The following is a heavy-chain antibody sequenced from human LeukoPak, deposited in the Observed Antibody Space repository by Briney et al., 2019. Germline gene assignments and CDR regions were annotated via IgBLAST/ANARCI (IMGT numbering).Heavy chain of an antibody. CDR2: IYSDNT. V-gene: IGHV3-53*01. CDR3: ARRAGAYSHPYDY. CDR1: GFTVSSNS. J-gene: IGHJ4*02. Sequence: GGSLRLSCTVSGFTVSSNSTSWVRQAPGKGLEWVSFIYSDNTHYSDSVKGRFTISRDNSKNTLYLQMNSLRAEDTAVYYCARRAGAYSHPYDYWGQGTLVTVSS. D-gene: IGHD4/OR15-4a*01.